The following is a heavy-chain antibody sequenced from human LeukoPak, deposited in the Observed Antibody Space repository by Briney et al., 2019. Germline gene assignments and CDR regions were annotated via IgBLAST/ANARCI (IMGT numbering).Heavy chain of an antibody. CDR3: ARSFYCSSTSCQSYDY. D-gene: IGHD2-2*01. Sequence: GESLKISCKGSGYSFTSYWIGWVRQMPGKGLEWMGIIYPGDSDTRYSPSFQGQVTISADKSISTAYLQWSSLKASDTAMYYCARSFYCSSTSCQSYDYWGQGTLVTVSA. V-gene: IGHV5-51*01. CDR1: GYSFTSYW. CDR2: IYPGDSDT. J-gene: IGHJ4*02.